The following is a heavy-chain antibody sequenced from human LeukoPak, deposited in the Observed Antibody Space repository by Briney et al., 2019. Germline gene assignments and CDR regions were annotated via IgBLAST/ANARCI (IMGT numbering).Heavy chain of an antibody. V-gene: IGHV1-2*02. D-gene: IGHD3-22*01. CDR3: ARADRITMIVVVISYDY. CDR2: INPNSGGT. CDR1: GYTFTGYY. J-gene: IGHJ4*02. Sequence: GASVKVSCKASGYTFTGYYMHWVRQAPGQGLEWMGWINPNSGGTKYAQKFQGRVTMTRDTSISTAYMELSRLRSDDTAVYYCARADRITMIVVVISYDYWGQGTLVTVSS.